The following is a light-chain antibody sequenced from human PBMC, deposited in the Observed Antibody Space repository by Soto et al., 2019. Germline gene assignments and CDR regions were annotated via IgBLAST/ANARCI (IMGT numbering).Light chain of an antibody. CDR1: QSLPHSNGYNY. Sequence: DIVMTQSPLSLPVTPGEPAAISCRSSQSLPHSNGYNYLDWYLQEPGQSPQLLIYLGSNRASGVPDRFSGSGLGTDFTLKISRVEAEDVGVYYCMQALQTPNTFGQGTTLEIK. CDR2: LGS. J-gene: IGKJ2*01. V-gene: IGKV2-28*01. CDR3: MQALQTPNT.